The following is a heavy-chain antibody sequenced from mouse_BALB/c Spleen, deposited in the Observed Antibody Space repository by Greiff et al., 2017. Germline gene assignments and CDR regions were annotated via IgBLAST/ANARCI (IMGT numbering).Heavy chain of an antibody. V-gene: IGHV3-8*02. D-gene: IGHD2-3*01. CDR2: ISYSGST. J-gene: IGHJ4*01. CDR3: ARGNDGYYNYYAMDY. Sequence: EVQLQQSGPSLVKPSQTLSLTCSVTGDSITSGYWNWIRKFPGNKLEYMGYISYSGSTYYNPSLKSRISITRDTSKNQYYLQLNSVTTEDTATYYCARGNDGYYNYYAMDYWGQGTSVTVSS. CDR1: GDSITSGY.